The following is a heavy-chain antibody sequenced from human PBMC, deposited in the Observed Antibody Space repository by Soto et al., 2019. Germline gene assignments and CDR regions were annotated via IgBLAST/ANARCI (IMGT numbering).Heavy chain of an antibody. CDR1: GGSISSYY. CDR3: ARLKGDFCDFWSGLFYFDY. J-gene: IGHJ4*02. V-gene: IGHV4-59*01. Sequence: PSETLSLTCTVSGGSISSYYWSWIRQPPGKGLEWIGYIYYSGSTNYNPSLKSRVTISVDTSKNQFSLKLSSVTAADTAVYYCARLKGDFCDFWSGLFYFDYWGQGTLVTVSS. D-gene: IGHD3-3*01. CDR2: IYYSGST.